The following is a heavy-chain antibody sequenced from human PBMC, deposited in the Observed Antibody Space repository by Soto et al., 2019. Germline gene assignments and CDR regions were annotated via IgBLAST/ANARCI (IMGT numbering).Heavy chain of an antibody. Sequence: SETLSLTCTVSGCSISSGEYYWSWLRPPPGKGLEWIGYIYYSGSTYYNPSLKSRVTISVDTSKNQFSLKLSSVTAADTAVYYCARGRYYDYSGYFHWGQGTLVTVSS. CDR3: ARGRYYDYSGYFH. J-gene: IGHJ4*02. CDR2: IYYSGST. V-gene: IGHV4-30-4*01. D-gene: IGHD3-22*01. CDR1: GCSISSGEYY.